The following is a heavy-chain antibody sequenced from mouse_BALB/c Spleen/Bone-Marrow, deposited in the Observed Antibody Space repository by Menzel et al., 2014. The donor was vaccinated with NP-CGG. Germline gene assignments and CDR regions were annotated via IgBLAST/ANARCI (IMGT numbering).Heavy chain of an antibody. CDR3: ARDKYGYFGY. CDR1: GFTFTDYY. J-gene: IGHJ2*01. Sequence: DVKLQESGGGLVQPGGSLRLSCANSGFTFTDYYMSWVRQPPGKALEWLGFISTKANGNTTEYSASVKGRFTISRDNTQSSLYLQMNTLRAEDSATYYCARDKYGYFGYWGQGTTLTVSS. V-gene: IGHV7-3*02. D-gene: IGHD2-10*02. CDR2: ISTKANGNTT.